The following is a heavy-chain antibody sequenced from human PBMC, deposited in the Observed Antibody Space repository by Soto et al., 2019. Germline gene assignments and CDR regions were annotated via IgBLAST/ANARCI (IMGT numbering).Heavy chain of an antibody. Sequence: EVQLVESGGGLVQPGGSLRLSCAASGFTFSTYSMNWVRQAPGKGLERVSYISGVSHSIYYADSVKGRFTISSDIAKNSLYLQMSSLRAEDTAVYYCARDFNYAFDYWGQGALVTVSS. CDR3: ARDFNYAFDY. V-gene: IGHV3-48*01. D-gene: IGHD4-4*01. CDR1: GFTFSTYS. CDR2: ISGVSHSI. J-gene: IGHJ4*02.